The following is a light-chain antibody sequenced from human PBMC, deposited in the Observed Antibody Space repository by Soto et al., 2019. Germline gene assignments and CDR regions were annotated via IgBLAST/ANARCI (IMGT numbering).Light chain of an antibody. J-gene: IGKJ1*01. V-gene: IGKV3-15*01. CDR3: QSRT. CDR2: GAS. Sequence: EIVMTQSPATLSVSPGERATLSCRASQSVSSNLAWYQQKPGQAPRLLIYGASTRATGIPARFSGSGSGTEFTLTLSSLQSEDFAVYYCQSRTFGQGTKVDIK. CDR1: QSVSSN.